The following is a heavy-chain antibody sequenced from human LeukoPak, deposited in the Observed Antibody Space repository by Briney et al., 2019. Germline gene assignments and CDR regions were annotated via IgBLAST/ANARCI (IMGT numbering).Heavy chain of an antibody. J-gene: IGHJ4*02. CDR3: ARSIAARRSGLGY. Sequence: SETLSLTCAVYGGSFSGYYWSWIRQPPGKGLEWIGEINHSGSTNYSPSLKSRVTISVDTSKNQFSLKLSSVTAADTAVYYCARSIAARRSGLGYWGQGTLVTVSS. V-gene: IGHV4-34*01. D-gene: IGHD6-6*01. CDR1: GGSFSGYY. CDR2: INHSGST.